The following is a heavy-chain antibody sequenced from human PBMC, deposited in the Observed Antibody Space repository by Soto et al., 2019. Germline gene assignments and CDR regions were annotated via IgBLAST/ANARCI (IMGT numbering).Heavy chain of an antibody. V-gene: IGHV4-30-2*01. J-gene: IGHJ6*02. CDR2: IYHSGST. CDR3: ARDGRGGSYNYYYGMDV. D-gene: IGHD3-16*01. Sequence: SETLSLTCAVSGGSISSVGYSWSWSRQPPGKGLEWIGYIYHSGSTYYNPSLKSRVTISVDRSKNQFSLKLSSVTAADTAVYYCARDGRGGSYNYYYGMDVWGQGTTVTVSS. CDR1: GGSISSVGYS.